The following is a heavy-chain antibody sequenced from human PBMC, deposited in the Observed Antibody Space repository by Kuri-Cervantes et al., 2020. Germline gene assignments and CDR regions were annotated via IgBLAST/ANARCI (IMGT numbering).Heavy chain of an antibody. CDR1: GFTFSGYI. V-gene: IGHV3-33*08. Sequence: GESLKISCEVSGFTFSGYIMHWVRQAPGKGLEWVAVIWYDGSNKYYADSVKGRFTISRDNSKNTLYLQMNSLRAEDTAVYYCARYSSGWSGYYYYGMDVWGQGTTVTVSS. D-gene: IGHD6-19*01. CDR3: ARYSSGWSGYYYYGMDV. J-gene: IGHJ6*02. CDR2: IWYDGSNK.